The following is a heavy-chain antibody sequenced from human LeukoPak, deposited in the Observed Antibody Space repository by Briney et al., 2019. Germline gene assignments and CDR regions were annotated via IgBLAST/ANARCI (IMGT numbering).Heavy chain of an antibody. V-gene: IGHV5-51*01. Sequence: GESLKISCKGSGYSFTSYWIGWVRQMPGKGLEWMGIIYPGDSDTRYSPSFQGQVTISADKSISTAYLQWSSLKASDTAMNYCARHGSSSWYSTHAFDIWGQGTMVTVSS. J-gene: IGHJ3*02. CDR1: GYSFTSYW. CDR3: ARHGSSSWYSTHAFDI. D-gene: IGHD6-13*01. CDR2: IYPGDSDT.